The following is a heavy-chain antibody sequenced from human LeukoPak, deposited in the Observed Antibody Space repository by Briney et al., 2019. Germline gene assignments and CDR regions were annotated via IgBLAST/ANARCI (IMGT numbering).Heavy chain of an antibody. J-gene: IGHJ4*02. CDR3: AKEYYDFWSGYPHDY. CDR1: GFTFSSYA. Sequence: PAGGSLRLSCAASGFTFSSYAMSWVRQAPGKGLEWVSAISGSGGSTYYADSVKGRFTISRDNSKNTLYLQMNSLRAEDTAVYYCAKEYYDFWSGYPHDYWGQGTLVTVSS. V-gene: IGHV3-23*01. D-gene: IGHD3-3*01. CDR2: ISGSGGST.